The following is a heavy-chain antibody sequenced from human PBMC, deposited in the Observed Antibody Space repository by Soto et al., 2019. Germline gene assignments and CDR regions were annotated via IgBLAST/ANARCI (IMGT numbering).Heavy chain of an antibody. V-gene: IGHV4-31*03. D-gene: IGHD1-1*01. CDR1: GGSVSSSGHY. Sequence: QVQLQESGPGLVRPSQTLSLTCSVSGGSVSSSGHYWSWIRQHPGKGLEWIGYIYYSGSTYYNPSLESRLTISLDTSKNEFSLKLSSVTAADTAEYYCAREEGGTRGYYYIDVWGKGTTVTVSS. J-gene: IGHJ6*03. CDR2: IYYSGST. CDR3: AREEGGTRGYYYIDV.